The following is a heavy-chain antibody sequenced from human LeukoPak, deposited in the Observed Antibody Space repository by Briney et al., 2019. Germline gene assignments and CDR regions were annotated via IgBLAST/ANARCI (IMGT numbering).Heavy chain of an antibody. CDR2: IRYDGNNK. Sequence: GGSLRLSCAASGFTFSSYGMHWVRQAPGKGLEWVAFIRYDGNNKYYADSVKGRFTISRDNAKNSLYLQMNSLRAEDTAVYYCARRRRIVGATTPTYFDYWGQGTLVTVSS. V-gene: IGHV3-30*02. CDR3: ARRRRIVGATTPTYFDY. D-gene: IGHD1-26*01. CDR1: GFTFSSYG. J-gene: IGHJ4*02.